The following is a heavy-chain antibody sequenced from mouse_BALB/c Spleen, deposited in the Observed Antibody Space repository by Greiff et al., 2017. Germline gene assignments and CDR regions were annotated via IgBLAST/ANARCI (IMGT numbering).Heavy chain of an antibody. CDR1: GFSLSRYS. CDR2: IWGGGST. J-gene: IGHJ4*01. Sequence: QVQLKESGPGLVAPSQSLSITCTVPGFSLSRYSVHWVRQPPGKGLEWLGMIWGGGSTDYNSALKSRLSISKDNSKNQVSLKMNSLSTDDTAMYYCARRGAYYDDEEAMDYWGQGTSVTVSS. CDR3: ARRGAYYDDEEAMDY. V-gene: IGHV2-6-4*01. D-gene: IGHD2-4*01.